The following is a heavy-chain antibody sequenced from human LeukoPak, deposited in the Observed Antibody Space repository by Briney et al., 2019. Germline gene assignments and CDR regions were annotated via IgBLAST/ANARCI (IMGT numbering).Heavy chain of an antibody. D-gene: IGHD3-10*01. V-gene: IGHV4-39*01. CDR1: GGSISSSSYY. Sequence: SETLSLTCTVSGGSISSSSYYWGWIRQPPGKGLEWIGSIYYSGSTYYNPSLKSRVTISVDTSKNRFSLKLSSVTAADTAVYYCAMIPGHYYGSGSYSRYYYYGMDVWGQGTTVTVSS. J-gene: IGHJ6*02. CDR2: IYYSGST. CDR3: AMIPGHYYGSGSYSRYYYYGMDV.